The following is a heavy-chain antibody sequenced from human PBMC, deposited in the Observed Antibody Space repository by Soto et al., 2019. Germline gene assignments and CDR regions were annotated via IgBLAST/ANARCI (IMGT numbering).Heavy chain of an antibody. D-gene: IGHD3-3*01. V-gene: IGHV1-69*02. CDR1: GGTFSSYT. Sequence: QVQLVQSGAEVKKPGSSVKVSCKASGGTFSSYTISWVRQAPGQGLEWMGRIIPILGIANYAQKFQGRVTITADKSASTAYMELSSLSAEDTGVSYCERFWRSYGIAVWGKWTT. J-gene: IGHJ6*04. CDR3: ERFWRSYGIAV. CDR2: IIPILGIA.